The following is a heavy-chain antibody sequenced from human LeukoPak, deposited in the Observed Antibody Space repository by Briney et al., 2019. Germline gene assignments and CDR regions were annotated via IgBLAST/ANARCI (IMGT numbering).Heavy chain of an antibody. CDR1: GGSISSGDYY. Sequence: SETLSLTCTVSGGSISSGDYYWSWIRQPPGKGLEWIGYIYYSGSTYYNPSLKSRVTISVDTSKNQFSLKLSSVTAADTAVYYCARGPTGTTPFDPWGQGTLVTVSS. D-gene: IGHD1-1*01. CDR3: ARGPTGTTPFDP. CDR2: IYYSGST. V-gene: IGHV4-30-4*01. J-gene: IGHJ5*02.